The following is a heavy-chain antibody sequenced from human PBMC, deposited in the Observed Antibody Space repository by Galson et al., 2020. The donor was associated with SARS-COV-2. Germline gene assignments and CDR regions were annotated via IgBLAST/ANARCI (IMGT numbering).Heavy chain of an antibody. Sequence: ASVKVSCKASGYTFTSYGISWVRQAPGQGLEWMGWISAYNGNTNYAQKLQGRVTMTTDTSTSTAYMELRSLRSDDTAVYYCARAPRGYSYGGVGYYYYMDVWGKGTTVTVS. CDR2: ISAYNGNT. J-gene: IGHJ6*03. D-gene: IGHD5-18*01. V-gene: IGHV1-18*01. CDR1: GYTFTSYG. CDR3: ARAPRGYSYGGVGYYYYMDV.